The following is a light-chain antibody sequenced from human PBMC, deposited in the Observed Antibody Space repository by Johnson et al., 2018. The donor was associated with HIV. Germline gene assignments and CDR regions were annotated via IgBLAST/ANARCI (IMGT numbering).Light chain of an antibody. CDR2: ENY. CDR1: SSNIGNND. Sequence: QSVLTQPPSVSAAPGQKVTISCSGSSSNIGNNDVSWYQHLPGAAPKLLIFENYKRPSGIPDRFSGSRSGTSATLAITGLQTGDEADYYCGAWDSRLSVCVFGPGTKVTVL. CDR3: GAWDSRLSVCV. V-gene: IGLV1-51*02. J-gene: IGLJ1*01.